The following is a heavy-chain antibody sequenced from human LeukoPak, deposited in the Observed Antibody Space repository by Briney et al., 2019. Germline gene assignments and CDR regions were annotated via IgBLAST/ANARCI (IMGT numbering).Heavy chain of an antibody. CDR1: GCTFSRYA. CDR3: ARDLKHCSSTSCYGAYFDD. CDR2: IIPLFGTT. J-gene: IGHJ4*02. D-gene: IGHD2-2*01. V-gene: IGHV1-69*06. Sequence: ASVNVSFKASGCTFSRYAISWVRQAPGQGLEWMGRIIPLFGTTNYAQKFQGRVTITADKSTSTAYMELSSLRSEDTAVYYCARDLKHCSSTSCYGAYFDDWGQGTLVTVSS.